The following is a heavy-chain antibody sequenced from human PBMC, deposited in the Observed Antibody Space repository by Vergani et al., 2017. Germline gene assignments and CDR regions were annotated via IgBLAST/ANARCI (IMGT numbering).Heavy chain of an antibody. CDR3: ARHDSGHYDASYYGLDV. V-gene: IGHV4-39*01. CDR1: GDSISSSSHF. D-gene: IGHD3-16*01. J-gene: IGHJ6*02. CDR2: IYYTGSA. Sequence: QVQLQQWGPGLLKPSETLSLTCTVSGDSISSSSHFWGWLRQTPGKGLEWIGSIYYTGSAYYNPSLKSRVSISVDASKNQFSLKLSSVTAADSAVYYCARHDSGHYDASYYGLDVWGQGTTVTVSS.